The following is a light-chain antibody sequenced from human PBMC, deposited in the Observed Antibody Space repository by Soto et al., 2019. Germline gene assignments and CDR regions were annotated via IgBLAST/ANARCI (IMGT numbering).Light chain of an antibody. CDR1: QSVGSN. J-gene: IGKJ3*01. V-gene: IGKV3-15*01. Sequence: ERVMTQSPATLSVSPGERATLSCRASQSVGSNLAWYQQKPGQAPRLLIFGASSRATGVPARFSGSGSGTDFSLTISSLQPEDFATYYCQQSFSTPLFTFGPGTKVDIK. CDR2: GAS. CDR3: QQSFSTPLFT.